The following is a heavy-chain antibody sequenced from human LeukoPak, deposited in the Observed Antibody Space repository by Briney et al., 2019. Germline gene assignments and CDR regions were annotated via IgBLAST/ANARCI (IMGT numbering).Heavy chain of an antibody. J-gene: IGHJ4*02. D-gene: IGHD3-10*01. CDR1: GFPLNRFW. Sequence: PGGVPLISRAAAGFPLNRFWMHRGRPAPGKGLEWVASIRYDGSEKYNVDSVKGRFTISRDTSRNTVYLQMNGLRVEDTSIYYCAKDIDHFGPIDYWGQGTLVTVSS. CDR2: IRYDGSEK. CDR3: AKDIDHFGPIDY. V-gene: IGHV3-30*02.